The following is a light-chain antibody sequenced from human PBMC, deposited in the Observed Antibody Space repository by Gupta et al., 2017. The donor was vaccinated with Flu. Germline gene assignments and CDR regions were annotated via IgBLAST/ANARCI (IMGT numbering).Light chain of an antibody. V-gene: IGLV1-44*01. CDR1: SSSIGSGR. Sequence: QSVLPRPPSASETPGQRVTISCSGSSSSIGSGRVNWYQADPGSAPRLLIYNTNQRPSGVPDRFSGSKSGTSASLAISGLQSEDEADYYCATWDGSLFGYVFGSGTKVTVL. CDR3: ATWDGSLFGYV. J-gene: IGLJ1*01. CDR2: NTN.